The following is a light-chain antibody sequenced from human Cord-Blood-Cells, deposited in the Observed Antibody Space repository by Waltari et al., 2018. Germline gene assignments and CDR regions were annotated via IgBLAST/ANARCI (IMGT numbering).Light chain of an antibody. V-gene: IGKV1-39*01. CDR3: QQSYSTPLYT. CDR1: QSISSY. J-gene: IGKJ2*01. Sequence: DIQMTQAPSSLSASVGDRDTITCRASQSISSYLKWYQQKPAKAPKLLIYAASSLQRGVPSRVRGSGCGRDFTLSISSLQPGDFATYYCQQSYSTPLYTFGQGTELESK. CDR2: AAS.